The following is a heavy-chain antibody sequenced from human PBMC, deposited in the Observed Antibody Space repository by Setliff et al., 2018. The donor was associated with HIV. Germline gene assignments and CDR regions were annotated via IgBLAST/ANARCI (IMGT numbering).Heavy chain of an antibody. V-gene: IGHV3-74*01. CDR3: ARDRKSGSYQGGFDP. CDR1: GFTFSSYW. D-gene: IGHD1-26*01. CDR2: ISHDGSST. Sequence: PSETLSLSCAASGFTFSSYWMHWVRQAPGKGLVWVSHISHDGSSTNYADSVKGRFTISRDNAKNTLYLQMNSLRAEDTAVYYCARDRKSGSYQGGFDPWGQGTLVTVSS. J-gene: IGHJ5*02.